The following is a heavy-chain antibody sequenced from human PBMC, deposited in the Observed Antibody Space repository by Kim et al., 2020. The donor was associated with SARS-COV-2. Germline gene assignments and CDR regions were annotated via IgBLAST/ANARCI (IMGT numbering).Heavy chain of an antibody. D-gene: IGHD3-10*01. J-gene: IGHJ6*02. V-gene: IGHV3-23*03. CDR3: AKDLHYYYGSGSAYGMDV. CDR2: IYSGGSST. Sequence: GGSLRLSCAASGFTFSSYAMSWVRQAPGKGLEWVSVIYSGGSSTYYADSVKGRFTISRDNSKNTLYLQMNSLRAEDTAVYYCAKDLHYYYGSGSAYGMDVWGHGTTVTVSS. CDR1: GFTFSSYA.